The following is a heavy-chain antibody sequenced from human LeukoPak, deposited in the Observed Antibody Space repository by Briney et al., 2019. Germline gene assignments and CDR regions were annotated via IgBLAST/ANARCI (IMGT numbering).Heavy chain of an antibody. Sequence: PSETLSLTCTVSGGSISDYYWSWIRQPAGKGLEWIGRIYTSGGTNYNPSLKTRVTMSVDTSKNQFSLRLSSVTAADTAVYYCARKGISALAGAFDIWGQGTMVTVSS. CDR1: GGSISDYY. V-gene: IGHV4-4*07. CDR2: IYTSGGT. D-gene: IGHD2-21*01. J-gene: IGHJ3*02. CDR3: ARKGISALAGAFDI.